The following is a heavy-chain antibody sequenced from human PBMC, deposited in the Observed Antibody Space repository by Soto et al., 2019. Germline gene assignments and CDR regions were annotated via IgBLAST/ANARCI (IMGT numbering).Heavy chain of an antibody. CDR1: GASIRSRGSY. Sequence: QLHLQESGPRLVKPSETLSLICTVSGASIRSRGSYWGWIRQSPGKGLEWIGSISHSGSTFYNSPPKSRVHISAATPHHHCSLKMTFVTAADTAIFYCVRHLSGGDAFDMWGQGTMVTVSS. D-gene: IGHD7-27*01. J-gene: IGHJ3*02. CDR2: ISHSGST. CDR3: VRHLSGGDAFDM. V-gene: IGHV4-39*01.